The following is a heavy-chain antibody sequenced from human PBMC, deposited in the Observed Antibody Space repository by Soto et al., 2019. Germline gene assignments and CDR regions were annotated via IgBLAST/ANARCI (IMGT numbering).Heavy chain of an antibody. J-gene: IGHJ4*02. CDR3: AREGSYSAYNFAHGIQLWSFDF. CDR1: GGSINTFY. D-gene: IGHD5-12*01. V-gene: IGHV4-4*07. Sequence: SETLSLTCTVSGGSINTFYWSWVRQPAGKGLEWIGRIFSSGSTSFNPSLESRVAMSVDTSRNHFSLNLSPVTAADMAVYYCAREGSYSAYNFAHGIQLWSFDFWGQGALVTVSS. CDR2: IFSSGST.